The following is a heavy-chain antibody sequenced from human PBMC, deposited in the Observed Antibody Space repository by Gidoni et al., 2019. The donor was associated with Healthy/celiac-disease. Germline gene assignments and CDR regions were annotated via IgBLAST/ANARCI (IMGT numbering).Heavy chain of an antibody. CDR3: ASQNAVAAGTGNYYFDY. CDR1: GRSISRSNW. Sequence: QLQLQESGPGLVKPSVTLSLTCAVSGRSISRSNWWSWVRQPPGKGLEWIGEIYHSGSTNYNPSLKSRVTISVDKSKNQFSLKLSSVTAADTAVYYCASQNAVAAGTGNYYFDYWGQGTLVTVSS. V-gene: IGHV4-4*02. J-gene: IGHJ4*02. D-gene: IGHD6-19*01. CDR2: IYHSGST.